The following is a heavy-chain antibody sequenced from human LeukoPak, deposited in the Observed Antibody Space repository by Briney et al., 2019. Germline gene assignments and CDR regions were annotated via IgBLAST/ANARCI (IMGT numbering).Heavy chain of an antibody. J-gene: IGHJ4*02. CDR1: GFTLDDYG. CDR3: AKDAPYSRRVFDC. CDR2: ISGDGGMT. Sequence: GGSLRLSCGGSGFTLDDYGMHWVRQRPGKGLEWVSLISGDGGMTHYADSVKGRFTISRDNSKNSLYLQMNSLRIEDSAFYYCAKDAPYSRRVFDCWGQGTLVTVSS. V-gene: IGHV3-43*02. D-gene: IGHD5-12*01.